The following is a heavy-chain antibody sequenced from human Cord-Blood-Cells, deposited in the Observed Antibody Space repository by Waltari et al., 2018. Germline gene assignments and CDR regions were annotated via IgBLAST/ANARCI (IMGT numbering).Heavy chain of an antibody. D-gene: IGHD3-3*01. CDR2: INHSGST. CDR1: GGSFSGYY. Sequence: QVQLQQWGAGLLKPSETLSLTCAVYGGSFSGYYWSWIRQPPGKGLEWIGEINHSGSTNYNPSLKRRVTISVDTSKNQFSLKLSSVTAADTAVYYCARVTVPNYDFWSGYYYFDYWGQGTLVTVSS. CDR3: ARVTVPNYDFWSGYYYFDY. V-gene: IGHV4-34*01. J-gene: IGHJ4*02.